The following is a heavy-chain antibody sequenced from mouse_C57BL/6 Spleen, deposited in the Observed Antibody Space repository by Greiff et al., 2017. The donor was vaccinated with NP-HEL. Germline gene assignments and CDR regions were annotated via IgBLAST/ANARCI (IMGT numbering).Heavy chain of an antibody. V-gene: IGHV1-81*01. CDR1: GYTFTSYG. CDR2: IYPRSGNT. Sequence: QVQLQQSGAELARPGASVKLSCKASGYTFTSYGISWVKQRTGQGLEWIGEIYPRSGNTYYNEKFKGKATLTADKSSSTAYMELRSLTSEDSSVYFWSKGPYGSSNYFYYWGQGTTLTVSS. CDR3: SKGPYGSSNYFYY. D-gene: IGHD1-1*01. J-gene: IGHJ2*01.